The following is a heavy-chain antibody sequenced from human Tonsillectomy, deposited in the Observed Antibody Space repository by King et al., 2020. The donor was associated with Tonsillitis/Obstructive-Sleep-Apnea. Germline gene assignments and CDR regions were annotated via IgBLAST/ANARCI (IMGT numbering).Heavy chain of an antibody. D-gene: IGHD5-18*01. Sequence: QLQESGPGLVKPSETLSLTCTVSGGSISSYYWSWIRQPPGKGLEWIGYIYYSGSTNYNPSLKSRVTISVDTSKNQFSLKLSSVTAADTAVYYCARGDSGYSYGYVDYFDCWGQGTLVTVSS. J-gene: IGHJ4*02. CDR2: IYYSGST. CDR3: ARGDSGYSYGYVDYFDC. V-gene: IGHV4-59*01. CDR1: GGSISSYY.